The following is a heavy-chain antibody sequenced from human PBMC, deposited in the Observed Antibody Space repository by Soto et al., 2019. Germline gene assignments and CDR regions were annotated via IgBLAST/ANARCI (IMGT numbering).Heavy chain of an antibody. Sequence: QVQLVESGGGLVQPGRSMRLSCAASGFSFRDYGMQWVRQAPGKGPQWVAVIWYDGGNEWYADSVKGRFTISRDNAKNTLYLQMNSLRGEDSAVYYCARAVGLSPGSGHGPCDIWGQGTMVTVSS. D-gene: IGHD2-2*01. CDR1: GFSFRDYG. CDR3: ARAVGLSPGSGHGPCDI. CDR2: IWYDGGNE. V-gene: IGHV3-33*03. J-gene: IGHJ3*02.